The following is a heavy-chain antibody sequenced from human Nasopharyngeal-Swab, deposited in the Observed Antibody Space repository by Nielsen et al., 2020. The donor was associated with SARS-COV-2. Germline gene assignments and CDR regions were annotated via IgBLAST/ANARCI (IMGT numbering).Heavy chain of an antibody. Sequence: SETLSLTCAVYGGSFSGHYWSWIRQPPGKGLEWIGEINHSGSTDYNPSLKSRVTISVDTSKNQFSLKLSSVTAADTAVYYCARARIVVVPAAVYYYYGMDVWGQGTTVTVSS. CDR2: INHSGST. D-gene: IGHD2-2*01. V-gene: IGHV4-34*01. CDR3: ARARIVVVPAAVYYYYGMDV. CDR1: GGSFSGHY. J-gene: IGHJ6*02.